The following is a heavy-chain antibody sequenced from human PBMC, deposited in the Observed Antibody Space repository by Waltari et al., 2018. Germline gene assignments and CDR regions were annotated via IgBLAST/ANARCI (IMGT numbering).Heavy chain of an antibody. CDR2: IYSGGST. CDR1: GFTVSSNY. D-gene: IGHD3-22*01. Sequence: EVQLVESGGGLIQPGGSLRLSCAASGFTVSSNYMSWVRQAPGKGLEWVSVIYSGGSTYYADSVKGRFTSARDNSKNTLYLQMNSLRAEDTAVYYCARDGPNYYDSSGSEAVWGQGTMVTVSS. CDR3: ARDGPNYYDSSGSEAV. J-gene: IGHJ3*01. V-gene: IGHV3-53*01.